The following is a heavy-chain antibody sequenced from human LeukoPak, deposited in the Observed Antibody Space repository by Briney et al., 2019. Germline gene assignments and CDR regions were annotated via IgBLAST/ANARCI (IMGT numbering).Heavy chain of an antibody. CDR3: AKDGSIAAAGTSWFDP. V-gene: IGHV3-30*18. Sequence: PGRSLRLSRAASGFTFSSYGMHWVRQAPGKGLEWVAVISYDGSNKYYADSVKGRFTISRDNSKNTLYLQMNSLRAEDTAVYYCAKDGSIAAAGTSWFDPWGQGTLVTVSS. CDR2: ISYDGSNK. CDR1: GFTFSSYG. D-gene: IGHD6-13*01. J-gene: IGHJ5*02.